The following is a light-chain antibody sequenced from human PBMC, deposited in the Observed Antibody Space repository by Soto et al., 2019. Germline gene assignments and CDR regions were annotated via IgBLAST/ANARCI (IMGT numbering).Light chain of an antibody. V-gene: IGKV1-39*01. CDR3: QQYNNWPIT. Sequence: DIQMTQSPSSLSASVGDRVTISCQASQHINKHLNWYQQKPGKAPKLLIYAASSLQSGVPSRFSGSGSGTDFTLTISSLQSEDFAVYYCQQYNNWPITFGQGTRLEIK. CDR2: AAS. CDR1: QHINKH. J-gene: IGKJ5*01.